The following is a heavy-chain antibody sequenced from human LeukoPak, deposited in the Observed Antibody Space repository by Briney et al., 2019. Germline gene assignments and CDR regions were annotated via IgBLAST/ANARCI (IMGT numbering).Heavy chain of an antibody. V-gene: IGHV1-69*13. CDR2: IIPIFGTA. D-gene: IGHD1-26*01. CDR3: ARDLRPTQSGSYSHDAFDI. Sequence: ASVKVSCKASGGTFSSYAISWVRQAPGQGLEWMGGIIPIFGTANYAQKFQGRVTITADESTSTAYMELSSLRSEDTAVYYCARDLRPTQSGSYSHDAFDIWGQGTMVTVSS. J-gene: IGHJ3*02. CDR1: GGTFSSYA.